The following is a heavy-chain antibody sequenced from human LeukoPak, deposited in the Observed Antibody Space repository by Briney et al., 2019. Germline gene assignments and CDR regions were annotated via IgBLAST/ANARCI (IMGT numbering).Heavy chain of an antibody. CDR2: VYYSGST. D-gene: IGHD3-10*01. V-gene: IGHV4-31*03. CDR3: STYYYGSGSYLEGAFDI. CDR1: GGSISSGGYY. J-gene: IGHJ3*02. Sequence: SQTLSLTCTVSGGSISSGGYYWSWIRQHPGKGLEWIGYVYYSGSTYYNPSLKSRVTISVDTSKNQFSLKLSSVTAADTAVYYCSTYYYGSGSYLEGAFDIWGQGTMVTVSS.